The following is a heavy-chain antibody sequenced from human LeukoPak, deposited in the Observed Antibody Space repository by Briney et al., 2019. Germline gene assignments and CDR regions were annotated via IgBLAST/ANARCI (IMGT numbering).Heavy chain of an antibody. J-gene: IGHJ4*02. CDR2: ILPMFGTA. CDR1: GGTFSSYS. D-gene: IGHD3-10*01. Sequence: SVKPSCKASGGTFSSYSISWVRQAPGQGPESMGGILPMFGTANYAHKFQGRVTITTDKSTSTAYMELCSLRSQDTAVYYCARLAHSYRSGRYYTYFDYWGQGTLVTVSS. CDR3: ARLAHSYRSGRYYTYFDY. V-gene: IGHV1-69*05.